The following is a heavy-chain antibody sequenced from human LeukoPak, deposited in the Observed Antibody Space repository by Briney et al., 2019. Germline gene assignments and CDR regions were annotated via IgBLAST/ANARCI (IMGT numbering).Heavy chain of an antibody. D-gene: IGHD3-22*01. CDR3: AKDLGLYYYDSSGYYQGGFDY. CDR2: ISGSGGST. CDR1: GFTFSSYA. V-gene: IGHV3-23*01. J-gene: IGHJ4*02. Sequence: GGSLRLSCAASGFTFSSYAMSWVRQAPGKGLEWVSAISGSGGSTYYADSVKGRFTISRDNPKNTLYLQMNSLRAEDTAVYYCAKDLGLYYYDSSGYYQGGFDYWGQGTLVTVSS.